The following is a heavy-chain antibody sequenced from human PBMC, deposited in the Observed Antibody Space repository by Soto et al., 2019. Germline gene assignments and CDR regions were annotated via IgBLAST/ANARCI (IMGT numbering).Heavy chain of an antibody. CDR1: GFTFSSYD. V-gene: IGHV3-13*01. Sequence: GGSLRLSCAASGFTFSSYDMHWVRQATGKGLEWVSAIGTAGDTYYPGSVKGRFTISRENAKNSLYLQMNSLRAEDTAVYYCARAIAVAETWGLYYYGLDVSGQGTTVTVS. CDR3: ARAIAVAETWGLYYYGLDV. D-gene: IGHD6-19*01. CDR2: IGTAGDT. J-gene: IGHJ6*02.